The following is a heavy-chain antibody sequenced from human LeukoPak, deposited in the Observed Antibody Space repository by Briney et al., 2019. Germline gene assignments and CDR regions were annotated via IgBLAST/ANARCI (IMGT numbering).Heavy chain of an antibody. J-gene: IGHJ4*02. Sequence: SQTLSLTCTVSGGSIRSGSFYWTWIRQHPGKGLEWIGYIYYSGTTYYNPSLKSRVTISVDTSKNQFSLKLSSVTAADTAVYYCARDHDSMAFDYWGQGTLVTVSS. D-gene: IGHD3-22*01. CDR3: ARDHDSMAFDY. V-gene: IGHV4-31*03. CDR1: GGSIRSGSFY. CDR2: IYYSGTT.